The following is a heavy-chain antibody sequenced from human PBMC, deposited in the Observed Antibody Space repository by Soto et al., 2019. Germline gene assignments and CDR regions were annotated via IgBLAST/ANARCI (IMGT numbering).Heavy chain of an antibody. D-gene: IGHD3-22*01. CDR3: ASGPSRDSSSYSDLLDF. V-gene: IGHV1-24*01. CDR1: GYSLTEFS. Sequence: GASVKVSCKVSGYSLTEFSMHWVRQAPGKGLEWMGHFDPEDGETIYAQRFQDRVTMTEDTSTDTAYMELSTLSSEDTAVYYCASGPSRDSSSYSDLLDFWGQGTLVTVSS. J-gene: IGHJ4*02. CDR2: FDPEDGET.